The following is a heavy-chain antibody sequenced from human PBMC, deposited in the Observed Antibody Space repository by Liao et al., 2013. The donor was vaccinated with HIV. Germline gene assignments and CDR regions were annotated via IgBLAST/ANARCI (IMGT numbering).Heavy chain of an antibody. J-gene: IGHJ4*02. CDR1: GGSFSGYY. CDR2: INHCGST. CDR3: ARVDTTMGPDY. Sequence: QVQLQQWGAGLLKPSETLSLTCAVYGGSFSGYYWSWIRQPPGKGLEWIGEINHCGSTNYNPSLKSRVTISVDTSKNQFSLKLSSVTAADTAVYYCARVDTTMGPDYWGQGTLVTVSS. D-gene: IGHD5-18*01. V-gene: IGHV4-34*01.